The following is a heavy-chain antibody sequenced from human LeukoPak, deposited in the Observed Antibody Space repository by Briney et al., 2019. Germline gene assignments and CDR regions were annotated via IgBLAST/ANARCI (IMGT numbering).Heavy chain of an antibody. CDR3: AKGSRSIAVDNLCDY. CDR2: INSDGSTT. V-gene: IGHV3-74*01. D-gene: IGHD6-6*01. J-gene: IGHJ4*02. CDR1: GFTFSSNW. Sequence: PGGSLRLSCAASGFTFSSNWMHWVRQAPGKGLVWVSRINSDGSTTNYADSVKGRFTISRDNAKNTLYLQMDSLRAEDTAVYYCAKGSRSIAVDNLCDYWGQGTLVTVSS.